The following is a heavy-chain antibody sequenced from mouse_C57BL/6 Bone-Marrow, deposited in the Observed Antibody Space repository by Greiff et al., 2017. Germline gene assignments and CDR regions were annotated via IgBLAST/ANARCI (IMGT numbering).Heavy chain of an antibody. CDR2: IDPENGDT. CDR1: GYTIKDDY. D-gene: IGHD1-1*01. Sequence: EVQLQQSGAELVRPGASVKLSCTASGYTIKDDYMHWVKQRPEQGLEWIGRIDPENGDTEYASKFQGKATLTADTSSNTAYLQRSSLTSEDTACYCCTDDYGSSSFDYWGQGTTLTVSS. V-gene: IGHV14-4*01. CDR3: TDDYGSSSFDY. J-gene: IGHJ2*01.